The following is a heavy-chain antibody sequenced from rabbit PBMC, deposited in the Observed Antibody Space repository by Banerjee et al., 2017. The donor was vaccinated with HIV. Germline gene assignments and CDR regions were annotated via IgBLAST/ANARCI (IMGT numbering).Heavy chain of an antibody. CDR3: ARDLAGVIGWNFGL. V-gene: IGHV1S45*01. D-gene: IGHD4-1*01. J-gene: IGHJ4*01. CDR1: GFSFSNKYV. CDR2: INAADDSKI. Sequence: QEQLEESGGDLVKPGASLTLTCTASGFSFSNKYVICWVRQAPVTGLEWIACINAADDSKICYASWAKGRFTISKTSSTTVTLQMTSLTAADTATYFCARDLAGVIGWNFGLWGPGTLVTVS.